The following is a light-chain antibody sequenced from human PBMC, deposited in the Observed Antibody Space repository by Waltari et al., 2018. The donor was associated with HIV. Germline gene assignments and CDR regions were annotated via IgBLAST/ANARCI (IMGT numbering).Light chain of an antibody. CDR3: LLSYGGPRV. Sequence: QAVVTQDPSLTVSPGGTVTLTCGSSTGAVTSGHSPYWFQQRPGQAPRTLIHDTSNKHSWTPARFSGSLLGGKAALTLSGAQPEDEAEYYCLLSYGGPRVFGGGTKLTVL. CDR1: TGAVTSGHS. CDR2: DTS. J-gene: IGLJ2*01. V-gene: IGLV7-46*01.